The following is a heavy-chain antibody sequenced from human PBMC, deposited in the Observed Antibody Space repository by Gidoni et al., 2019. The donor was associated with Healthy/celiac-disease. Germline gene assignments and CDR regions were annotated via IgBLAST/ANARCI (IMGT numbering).Heavy chain of an antibody. Sequence: QVQLVQSGAEVKKPGASVKVSCKASGYTFTSYDINWVRQATGQGLEWMGWMKPNSGNTGDAQKFQGRVTMTRNTSISTAYMELSSLRSEDTAVYYCARKPIAAAPGRFDPWGQGTLVTASS. CDR3: ARKPIAAAPGRFDP. CDR1: GYTFTSYD. CDR2: MKPNSGNT. J-gene: IGHJ5*02. V-gene: IGHV1-8*01. D-gene: IGHD6-13*01.